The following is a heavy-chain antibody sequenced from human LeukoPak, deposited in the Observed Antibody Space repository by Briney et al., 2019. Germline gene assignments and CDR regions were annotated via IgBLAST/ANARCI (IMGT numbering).Heavy chain of an antibody. D-gene: IGHD6-13*01. J-gene: IGHJ5*02. CDR3: AKGSGSSSWENWFDP. V-gene: IGHV3-23*01. CDR1: GFTFSSYA. CDR2: ISGSGGST. Sequence: PGGSLRLSCAASGFTFSSYAMSWVRQAPGKGLEWVSAISGSGGSTYYADSVKGRFTISRDNSKNTLYLQMNSLRAEDTAVYYCAKGSGSSSWENWFDPWGQGTLVTVSS.